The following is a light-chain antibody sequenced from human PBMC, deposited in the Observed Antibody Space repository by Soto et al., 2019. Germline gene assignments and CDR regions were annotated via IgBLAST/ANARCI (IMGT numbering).Light chain of an antibody. V-gene: IGLV1-44*01. J-gene: IGLJ1*01. CDR2: TTN. Sequence: QSVLTQPHSASGTPGQRVTISCSGSSSNIGTSSVHWFQQLPGTAPKLLISTTNQRPSGVPERFSGSKSGTSASLAIGGLQSEDEDDYYCAAWDDSLNGHVFGTGTKVTVL. CDR3: AAWDDSLNGHV. CDR1: SSNIGTSS.